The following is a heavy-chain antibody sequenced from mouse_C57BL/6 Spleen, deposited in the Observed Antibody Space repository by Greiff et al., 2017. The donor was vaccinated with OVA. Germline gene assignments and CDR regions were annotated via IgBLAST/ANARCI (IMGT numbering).Heavy chain of an antibody. Sequence: EVQLQQSGGGLVQPKGSLKLSCAASGFSFNTYAMNWVRQAPGKGLEWVARIRSKSNNYATYYADSVKDRFTISRDDSESMLYLQMNNLKTEDTAMYYCVRGGGDYRGDYWGQGTSVTVSS. V-gene: IGHV10-1*01. CDR1: GFSFNTYA. CDR2: IRSKSNNYAT. J-gene: IGHJ4*01. D-gene: IGHD2-14*01. CDR3: VRGGGDYRGDY.